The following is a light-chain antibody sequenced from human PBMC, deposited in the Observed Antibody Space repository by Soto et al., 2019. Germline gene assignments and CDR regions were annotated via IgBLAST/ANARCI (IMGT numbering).Light chain of an antibody. CDR2: SAS. CDR1: QSVSSSY. Sequence: EMVLTQSPGTLSLSPGERATLSCRASQSVSSSYLAWYQQKPGQAPRLLIYSASSRATGIPDRVSGSGSGTDFTLTISRLEPEDFAVYYCQLYGTSTWTFGQGTKVDIK. V-gene: IGKV3-20*01. J-gene: IGKJ1*01. CDR3: QLYGTSTWT.